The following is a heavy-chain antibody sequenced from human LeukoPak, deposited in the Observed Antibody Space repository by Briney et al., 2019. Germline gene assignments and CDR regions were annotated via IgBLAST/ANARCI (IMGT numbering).Heavy chain of an antibody. CDR3: ARWEEWELSIGDQDKSSDY. Sequence: GASVKVSCKASGYTFTSYGISWVRQAPGQGLEWMGWISAYNGNTNYAQKLQGRVTMTTDTSTSTAYMELRSLRSDDTAVYYCARWEEWELSIGDQDKSSDYWGQGTLVTVSS. CDR1: GYTFTSYG. CDR2: ISAYNGNT. V-gene: IGHV1-18*01. J-gene: IGHJ4*02. D-gene: IGHD1-26*01.